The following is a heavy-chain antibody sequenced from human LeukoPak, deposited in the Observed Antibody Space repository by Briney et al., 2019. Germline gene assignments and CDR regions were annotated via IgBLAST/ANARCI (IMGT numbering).Heavy chain of an antibody. CDR3: ARDLIAVASSDYYGMDV. D-gene: IGHD6-19*01. J-gene: IGHJ6*02. Sequence: GGSLRLSCAAPGFTVSSNYMSWVRQAPGKGLEWVSAIYSGGSTYYADSVKGRFTISRDNFKNTLYLQMNSLRAEDTAVYYCARDLIAVASSDYYGMDVWGQGTTVTVSS. V-gene: IGHV3-66*01. CDR1: GFTVSSNY. CDR2: IYSGGST.